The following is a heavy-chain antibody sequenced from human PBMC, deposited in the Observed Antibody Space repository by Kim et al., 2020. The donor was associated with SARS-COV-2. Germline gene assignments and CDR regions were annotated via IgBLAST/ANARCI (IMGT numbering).Heavy chain of an antibody. J-gene: IGHJ5*02. CDR3: ARQPEANWFDP. V-gene: IGHV4-39*01. Sequence: TLHPPALQSRVTISVATSKTQFSLKGSSVTAADTAVYYCARQPEANWFDPWGQGTLVTVSS. CDR2: T.